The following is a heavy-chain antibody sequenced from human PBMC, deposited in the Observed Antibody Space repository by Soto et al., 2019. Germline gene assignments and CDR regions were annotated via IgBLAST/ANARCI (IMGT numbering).Heavy chain of an antibody. D-gene: IGHD3-10*01. J-gene: IGHJ2*01. CDR1: GFTFSSYG. Sequence: GGSLRLSCAASGFTFSSYGMHWVRQAPGKGLEWVAVIWYDGSNKYYADSVKGRFTISRDNSKNTLYLQMNSLRAEDTAVYYCASPLGRKTYWYFDLWGRGTLVTVSS. CDR2: IWYDGSNK. CDR3: ASPLGRKTYWYFDL. V-gene: IGHV3-33*01.